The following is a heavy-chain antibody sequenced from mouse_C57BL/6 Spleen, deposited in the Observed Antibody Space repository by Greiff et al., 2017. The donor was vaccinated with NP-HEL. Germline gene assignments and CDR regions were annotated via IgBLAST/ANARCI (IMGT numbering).Heavy chain of an antibody. J-gene: IGHJ4*01. CDR2: IDPSDSET. CDR3: ARGSYSDAMDY. V-gene: IGHV1-52*01. Sequence: QVPLQQPGAELVRPGSSVKLSCKASGYTFTSYWMHWVKQRPIQGLEWIGNIDPSDSETHYNQKFKDKATLTVDKSSSTAYMQLSSLTSEDSAVYYCARGSYSDAMDYWGQGTSVTVSS. D-gene: IGHD1-1*02. CDR1: GYTFTSYW.